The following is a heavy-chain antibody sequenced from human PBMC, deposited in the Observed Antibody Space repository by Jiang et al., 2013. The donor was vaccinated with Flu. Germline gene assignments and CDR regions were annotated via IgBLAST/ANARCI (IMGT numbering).Heavy chain of an antibody. J-gene: IGHJ5*02. CDR2: IYYSGST. CDR1: GGSISSSSYY. Sequence: PGLVKPSETLSLTCTVSGGSISSSSYYWGWIRQPPGKGLEWIGSIYYSGSTYYNPSLKSRVTISVDTSKNQFSLKLSSVTAADTAVYYCARRPVGSSNWFDPWGQGTLVTVSS. D-gene: IGHD6-6*01. CDR3: ARRPVGSSNWFDP. V-gene: IGHV4-39*01.